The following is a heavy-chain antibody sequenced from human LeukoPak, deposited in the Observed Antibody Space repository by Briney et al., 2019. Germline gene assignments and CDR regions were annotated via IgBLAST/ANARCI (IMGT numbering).Heavy chain of an antibody. V-gene: IGHV3-21*01. CDR1: GFTFSSYH. CDR3: ARRATTERGHSYGLDY. Sequence: GALRLSFVVSGFTFSSYHMNWVRQAQGKGLERVSSISTSSSSSRFIYYADSVTGRFTISRDNAKNSLYLQMNRLRAEDTAVYYCARRATTERGHSYGLDYWGQGTLVTVSS. D-gene: IGHD5-18*01. J-gene: IGHJ4*02. CDR2: ISTSSSSSRFI.